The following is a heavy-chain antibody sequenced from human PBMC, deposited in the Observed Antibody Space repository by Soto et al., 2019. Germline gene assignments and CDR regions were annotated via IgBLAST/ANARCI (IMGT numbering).Heavy chain of an antibody. Sequence: SETLSLTCTVSGGSINTFYWSWVRQPAGKGLEWIGRIFSSGSTSFNPSLESRVAMSVDTSKNHFSLNLSSVTAADMAVYYCAREGSYSAYNFAHGIQLWSFDFWDQGALVTVSS. J-gene: IGHJ4*02. CDR1: GGSINTFY. D-gene: IGHD5-12*01. CDR3: AREGSYSAYNFAHGIQLWSFDF. CDR2: IFSSGST. V-gene: IGHV4-4*07.